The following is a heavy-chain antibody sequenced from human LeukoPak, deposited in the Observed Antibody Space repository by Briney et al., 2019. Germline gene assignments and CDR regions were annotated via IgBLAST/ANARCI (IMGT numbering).Heavy chain of an antibody. CDR1: GGSVCSGSYY. J-gene: IGHJ6*02. V-gene: IGHV4-61*01. D-gene: IGHD3-9*01. Sequence: SETLSLTCTVSGGSVCSGSYYWSWIRQPPGKGLEWIGYMCYSGSPNYNPSLKSRVIISVHPSENLFSLQLSSVTAADTAVYYCARDTERYDILTGYYNPYYYGMDVWGQGTTVTVSS. CDR2: MCYSGSP. CDR3: ARDTERYDILTGYYNPYYYGMDV.